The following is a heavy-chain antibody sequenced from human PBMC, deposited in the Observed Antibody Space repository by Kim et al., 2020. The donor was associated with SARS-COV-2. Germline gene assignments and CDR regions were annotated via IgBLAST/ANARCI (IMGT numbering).Heavy chain of an antibody. CDR3: AKDHASSGWPTFDS. Sequence: GGSLRLSCSASGFIFGNYAMSWVRQAPGKGPEWVASVNNGGNAYYGDSAKGRFTVSRDNDKNTLNLQMNSLRVEDTALYYCAKDHASSGWPTFDSWGQGTQVTVPS. D-gene: IGHD6-19*01. CDR2: VNNGGNA. CDR1: GFIFGNYA. J-gene: IGHJ4*02. V-gene: IGHV3-23*02.